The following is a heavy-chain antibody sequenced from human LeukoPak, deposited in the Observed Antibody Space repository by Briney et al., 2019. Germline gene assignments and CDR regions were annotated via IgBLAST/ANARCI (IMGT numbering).Heavy chain of an antibody. J-gene: IGHJ4*02. CDR1: GYTFTGYY. D-gene: IGHD5-18*01. V-gene: IGHV1-2*04. CDR3: ARAWDTAMSSDY. Sequence: ASVNVSCKASGYTFTGYYMHWVRQAPGQGLEWMGWINPNSGGTNYAQKFQGWVTMTRDTSISTAYMELSRLRSDDTAVYYCARAWDTAMSSDYWGQGTLVTVSS. CDR2: INPNSGGT.